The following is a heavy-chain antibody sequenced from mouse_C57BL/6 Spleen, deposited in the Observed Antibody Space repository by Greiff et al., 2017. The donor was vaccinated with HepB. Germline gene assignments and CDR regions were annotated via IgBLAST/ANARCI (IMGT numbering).Heavy chain of an antibody. Sequence: VQLQQSGAELVRPGTSVKVSCKASGYSFTNYLIEWVKQRPGQGLEWIGVINPGSGGTNYNEKFKGKATLTADKSSSTAYMQLSSLTSEDSAVYFCARSFYDYDGRYFDYWGQGTTLTVSS. V-gene: IGHV1-54*01. CDR3: ARSFYDYDGRYFDY. CDR2: INPGSGGT. J-gene: IGHJ2*01. D-gene: IGHD2-4*01. CDR1: GYSFTNYL.